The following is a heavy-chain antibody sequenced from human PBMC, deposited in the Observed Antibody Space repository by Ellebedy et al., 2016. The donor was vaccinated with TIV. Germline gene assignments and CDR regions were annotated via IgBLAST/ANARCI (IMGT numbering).Heavy chain of an antibody. CDR2: IYPGGRR. Sequence: SETLSLTXTVSGGSMSRYSWTWIRQPPGKGLEWIGYIYPGGRRRSNPSLQSRVAISIDTSNNHFSLRLTSLTAADTAAYYCARETNWYYFDFWGQGSLVTVSS. CDR3: ARETNWYYFDF. D-gene: IGHD7-27*01. J-gene: IGHJ4*02. V-gene: IGHV4-59*12. CDR1: GGSMSRYS.